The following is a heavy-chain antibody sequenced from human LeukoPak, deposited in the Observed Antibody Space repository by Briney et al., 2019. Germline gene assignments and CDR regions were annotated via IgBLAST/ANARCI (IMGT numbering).Heavy chain of an antibody. CDR3: AREGGIADYYYMDV. V-gene: IGHV4-59*01. J-gene: IGHJ6*03. D-gene: IGHD6-13*01. Sequence: SETLSLTCTVSGGSISSYYWSWIRQPPGKGLEWIGNIYYSGSTNNNPSLKSRVTISVDTSKNQFSLKLSSVTAADTAVYYCAREGGIADYYYMDVWGKGTTVTVSS. CDR1: GGSISSYY. CDR2: IYYSGST.